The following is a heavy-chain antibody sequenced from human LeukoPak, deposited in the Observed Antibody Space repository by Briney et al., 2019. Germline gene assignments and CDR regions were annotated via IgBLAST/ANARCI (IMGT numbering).Heavy chain of an antibody. V-gene: IGHV3-15*01. D-gene: IGHD2-2*01. Sequence: PGGSLRLSCAASGFTFSIYWMSWVRQAPGKGLEWVGRIKSKTDGGTADYAAPVKGRFTISRDDSKNALYLQMNSLKTEDTAVYYCTTSTDWISVVPGAPWGRGTLVTVSS. CDR1: GFTFSIYW. J-gene: IGHJ5*02. CDR2: IKSKTDGGTA. CDR3: TTSTDWISVVPGAP.